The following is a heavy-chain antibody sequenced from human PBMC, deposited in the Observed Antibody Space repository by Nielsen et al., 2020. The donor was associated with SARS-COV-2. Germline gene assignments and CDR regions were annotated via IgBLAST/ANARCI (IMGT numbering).Heavy chain of an antibody. CDR1: GYTFTGYY. V-gene: IGHV1-2*06. CDR3: ARGDYSNPNY. D-gene: IGHD4-11*01. CDR2: IDPHSGGT. Sequence: ASVEVSCKASGYTFTGYYMHWVRQAPGQGPEWMGRIDPHSGGTTYAQKFQGRVTMTRDTSINTAYMELTRLRSDDTAVYYCARGDYSNPNYWGQGSLVTVSS. J-gene: IGHJ4*02.